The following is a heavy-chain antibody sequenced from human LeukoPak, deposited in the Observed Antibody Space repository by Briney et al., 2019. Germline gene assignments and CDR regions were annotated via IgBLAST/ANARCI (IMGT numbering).Heavy chain of an antibody. D-gene: IGHD1-1*01. V-gene: IGHV4-39*07. CDR2: IYYSGST. Sequence: PSETLSLTCTVSGGSISSSSYYWGWIRQPPGKGLEWIGSIYYSGSTYYNPSLKSRVTISVDTSKNQFSLKLSSVTAADTAVYYCARDSNLAKNWIDAFDIWGQGTMVTVSS. CDR3: ARDSNLAKNWIDAFDI. J-gene: IGHJ3*02. CDR1: GGSISSSSYY.